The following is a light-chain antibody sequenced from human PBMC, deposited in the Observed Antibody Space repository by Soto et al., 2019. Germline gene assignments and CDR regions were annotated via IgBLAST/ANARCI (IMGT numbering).Light chain of an antibody. J-gene: IGKJ1*01. CDR3: QQSFSTPRT. Sequence: DLQMTQSPSSLSASVGDRITITCQASQDISTYLNWYQQKPGKAPKLLIYGASSLQSGVPSRFSGSGSGTDFTLTISSLQPEDFGTYYCQQSFSTPRTFGQGTKVEIK. CDR1: QDISTY. CDR2: GAS. V-gene: IGKV1-39*01.